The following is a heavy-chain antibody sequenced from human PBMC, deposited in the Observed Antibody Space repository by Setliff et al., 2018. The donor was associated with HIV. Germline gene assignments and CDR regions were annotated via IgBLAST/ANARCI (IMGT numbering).Heavy chain of an antibody. V-gene: IGHV4-59*01. CDR1: GGSISSYY. Sequence: SETLSLTCSVSGGSISSYYWSWIRQPPGKGLERIGYIYYSGSTNYNPSLKSRVTISVDTSKNQFSLKLSSVTAADTAVYYCARDLLGYCSSTSCHSHYMDVWGKGTTVTVSS. CDR2: IYYSGST. D-gene: IGHD2-2*01. CDR3: ARDLLGYCSSTSCHSHYMDV. J-gene: IGHJ6*03.